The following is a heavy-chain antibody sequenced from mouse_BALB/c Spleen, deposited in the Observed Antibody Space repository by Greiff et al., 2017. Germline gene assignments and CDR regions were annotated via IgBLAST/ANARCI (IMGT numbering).Heavy chain of an antibody. CDR2: ISSGGSYT. D-gene: IGHD1-2*01. V-gene: IGHV5-6*03. CDR1: GFTFSSYG. J-gene: IGHJ3*01. Sequence: EVKLVESGGGLVKPGGSLKLSCAASGFTFSSYGMSWVRQTPDKRLEWVATISSGGSYTYYPDSVKGRFTISRDNAKNTLYLQMSSLKSEDTAMYYCARQGLRLAWFAYWGQGTLVTVSA. CDR3: ARQGLRLAWFAY.